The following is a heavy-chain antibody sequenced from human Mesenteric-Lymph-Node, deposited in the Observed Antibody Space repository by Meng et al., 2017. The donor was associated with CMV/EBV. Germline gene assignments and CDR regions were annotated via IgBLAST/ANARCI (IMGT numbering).Heavy chain of an antibody. CDR2: INPNSGGT. J-gene: IGHJ4*01. D-gene: IGHD6-19*01. Sequence: ASVKVSCKASGYTFTGYYMHWVRQAPGQGLEWMGWINPNSGGTNYAQKFQGRVTMTRDTSISTAYMELSRLRSDDTAVYYCARGDPPPFSSGWYDFDYWGQGTLVTVSS. CDR1: GYTFTGYY. V-gene: IGHV1-2*02. CDR3: ARGDPPPFSSGWYDFDY.